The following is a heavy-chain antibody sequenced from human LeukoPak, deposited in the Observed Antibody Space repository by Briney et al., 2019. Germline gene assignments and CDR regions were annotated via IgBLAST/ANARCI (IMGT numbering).Heavy chain of an antibody. CDR2: IWYDGSK. Sequence: TGRSLRLSCAASGFTFSSYGMHWVRQAPGKGLEWVAVIWYDGSKYYADSVKGRFTISRDNSKNTLYLQMNSLRAEDTAVYYCARGKWELLYCFDYWGQGTLVTVSS. CDR1: GFTFSSYG. V-gene: IGHV3-33*08. CDR3: ARGKWELLYCFDY. J-gene: IGHJ4*02. D-gene: IGHD1-26*01.